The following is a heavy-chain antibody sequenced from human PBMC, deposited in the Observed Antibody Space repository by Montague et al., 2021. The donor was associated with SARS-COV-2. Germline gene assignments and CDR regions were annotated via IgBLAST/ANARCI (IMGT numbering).Heavy chain of an antibody. CDR2: IYYTGNT. D-gene: IGHD3-22*01. Sequence: IYYTGNTYYNPSLKSRVTISVVTSKNHFTLQLSSVTAAETAVYYCARLKRYFDSSGSPSAFDFWGQGTKVTVAS. V-gene: IGHV4-39*02. J-gene: IGHJ3*01. CDR3: ARLKRYFDSSGSPSAFDF.